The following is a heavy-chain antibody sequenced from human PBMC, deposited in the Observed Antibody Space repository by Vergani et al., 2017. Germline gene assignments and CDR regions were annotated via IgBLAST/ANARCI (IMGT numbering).Heavy chain of an antibody. CDR1: GYTFTSYY. J-gene: IGHJ3*02. CDR2: INPSGGST. V-gene: IGHV1-46*03. D-gene: IGHD3-9*01. CDR3: AGGRRYYDILTGYYPGAFDI. Sequence: QVQLVQSGAEVKKPRASVKVSCKASGYTFTSYYMHWVRQAPGRGLEWMGIINPSGGSTSYAQKFQGRVTMTRETSTSTVYMELSSLRSEDTAVYYGAGGRRYYDILTGYYPGAFDIWGQGTMVTVSS.